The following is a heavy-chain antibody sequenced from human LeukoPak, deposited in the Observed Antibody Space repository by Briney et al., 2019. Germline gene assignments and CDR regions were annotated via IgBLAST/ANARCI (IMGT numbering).Heavy chain of an antibody. CDR3: ARESSGWNENY. Sequence: GGSLRLSCAASGFTFSSYSMNWVRQAPGKGLEWVSYISGSGTTIFYADSVKGRFTISRDNVKNSLYLQMNSLRAEDTAVYYCARESSGWNENYWGQGTLVTVSS. V-gene: IGHV3-48*01. CDR2: ISGSGTTI. CDR1: GFTFSSYS. D-gene: IGHD1-1*01. J-gene: IGHJ4*02.